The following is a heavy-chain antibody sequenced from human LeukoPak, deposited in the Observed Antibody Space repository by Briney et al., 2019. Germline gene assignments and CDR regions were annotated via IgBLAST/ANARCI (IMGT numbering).Heavy chain of an antibody. CDR1: GFTFSSYA. CDR3: TKGLWFGELSSWFDP. J-gene: IGHJ5*02. CDR2: TSGSGFST. D-gene: IGHD3-10*01. Sequence: GRSLRLSCAASGFTFSSYAMSWVRQAPGNGLEWVSATSGSGFSTYYADSGKGRFTISRDNSKNTLYLQMNSLRAEDTAVYYCTKGLWFGELSSWFDPWGQGTLVTVSS. V-gene: IGHV3-23*01.